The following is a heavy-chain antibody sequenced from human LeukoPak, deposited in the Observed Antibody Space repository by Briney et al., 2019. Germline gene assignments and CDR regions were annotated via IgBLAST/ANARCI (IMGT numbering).Heavy chain of an antibody. CDR1: GFTFSSYW. V-gene: IGHV3-7*01. CDR3: ARDASYDYVWGSYRHDY. CDR2: IKEDGSER. J-gene: IGHJ4*02. D-gene: IGHD3-16*02. Sequence: GGSLRLSCAASGFTFSSYWMSWVRQAPGKGLEWVANIKEDGSERYYVDSVKGRFTISRDNAKNSLYLQMNSLRAEDTAVYYCARDASYDYVWGSYRHDYWGQGTLVTVSS.